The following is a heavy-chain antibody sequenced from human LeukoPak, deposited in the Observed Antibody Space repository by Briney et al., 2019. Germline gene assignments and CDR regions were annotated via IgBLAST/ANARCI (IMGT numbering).Heavy chain of an antibody. CDR1: GFTFSSYG. V-gene: IGHV3-33*06. CDR3: AKSPFSSGWYS. CDR2: IWYDGSNK. J-gene: IGHJ4*02. D-gene: IGHD6-19*01. Sequence: GGSLRLSCAASGFTFSSYGMHWVRQAPGKGLEWVAVIWYDGSNKYYADSVKGRFTISRDNSKNTLYLQMNSLRAEDTAVYYCAKSPFSSGWYSWGQGTLVTVSS.